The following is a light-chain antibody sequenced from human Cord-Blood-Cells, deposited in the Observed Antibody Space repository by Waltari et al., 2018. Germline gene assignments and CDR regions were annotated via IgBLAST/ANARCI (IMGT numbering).Light chain of an antibody. CDR2: AAS. CDR3: QQSYSTPFT. Sequence: DIQMTQSPSPLSASVGDRVTITCRASQSISSYLNWYQQKPGKDPKLLIYAASSLQSGVPSRFSGSGSGTDVTLTISSLQPEEFATYYCQQSYSTPFTFGPGTKVDIK. CDR1: QSISSY. J-gene: IGKJ3*01. V-gene: IGKV1-39*01.